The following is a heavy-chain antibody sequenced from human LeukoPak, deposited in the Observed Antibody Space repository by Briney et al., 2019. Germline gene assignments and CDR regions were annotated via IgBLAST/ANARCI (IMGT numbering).Heavy chain of an antibody. J-gene: IGHJ3*02. CDR2: VYPADSDT. D-gene: IGHD4-23*01. CDR3: ARQPTTVVIGAFDI. V-gene: IGHV5-51*01. Sequence: GESLKISCKGSGYSFTNYWIAWVRQMPGKGLEWMGIVYPADSDTKYSPSFQGQVTMSADKSISTAYLQWSSLKASDTAMYYCARQPTTVVIGAFDIWGQGTMVTVSS. CDR1: GYSFTNYW.